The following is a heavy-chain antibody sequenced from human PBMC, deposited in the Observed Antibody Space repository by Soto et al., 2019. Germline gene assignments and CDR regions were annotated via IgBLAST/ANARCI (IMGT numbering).Heavy chain of an antibody. CDR3: VREAYIGYGHAIDY. D-gene: IGHD5-12*01. Sequence: SETLSLTCAVSGVPISTYYCTFIRQPAGKGLEWIVYNYHSGTTNYNPSLKSRVTISVDTSKNQFSLRLTSVTAADTAIYYCVREAYIGYGHAIDYWGQGTLVTVSS. CDR1: GVPISTYY. V-gene: IGHV4-59*01. CDR2: NYHSGTT. J-gene: IGHJ4*02.